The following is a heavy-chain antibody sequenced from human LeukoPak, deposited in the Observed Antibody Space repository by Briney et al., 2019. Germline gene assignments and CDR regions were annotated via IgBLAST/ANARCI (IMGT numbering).Heavy chain of an antibody. CDR3: AKAPVTSCRGAFCYPFDY. J-gene: IGHJ4*02. CDR2: MSSSDDGR. CDR1: GFSLSSYA. D-gene: IGHD2-15*01. V-gene: IGHV3-23*01. Sequence: GGSLRLSCAASGFSLSSYAMSWVRQAPGKGLEWVSAMSSSDDGRYYAASVRGRFTISRDTSRSTLYLQMNSLRAEDAAVYYCAKAPVTSCRGAFCYPFDYWGQGTLVTVSS.